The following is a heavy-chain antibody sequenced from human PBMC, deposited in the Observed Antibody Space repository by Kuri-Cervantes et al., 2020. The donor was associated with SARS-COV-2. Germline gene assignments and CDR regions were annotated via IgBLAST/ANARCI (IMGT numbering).Heavy chain of an antibody. Sequence: ASVKVSCKAPESTFPNYDINWVRQATGQGLEWMGMVKTDSGNTLYAQIFQGRVTMTRDTSTSTVYMELSSLRSEDTAVYYCARSAHSSYYFDYWGQGTLVTVSS. J-gene: IGHJ4*02. D-gene: IGHD3-16*02. CDR1: ESTFPNYD. V-gene: IGHV1-8*01. CDR2: VKTDSGNT. CDR3: ARSAHSSYYFDY.